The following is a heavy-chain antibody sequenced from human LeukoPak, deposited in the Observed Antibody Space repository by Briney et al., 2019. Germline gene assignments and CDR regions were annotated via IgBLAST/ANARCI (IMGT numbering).Heavy chain of an antibody. Sequence: PGRSLRLSCAASGFTFGKYWMSWVRQAPGKGLEWVANIKLDGSEKNYVDSVKGRFTISRDNTKNSLYLQMNSLRAEDTAVFYCARDQYDTWSRRGNFDSWGQGTLVIVSS. CDR2: IKLDGSEK. V-gene: IGHV3-7*03. CDR3: ARDQYDTWSRRGNFDS. CDR1: GFTFGKYW. D-gene: IGHD3-3*01. J-gene: IGHJ4*02.